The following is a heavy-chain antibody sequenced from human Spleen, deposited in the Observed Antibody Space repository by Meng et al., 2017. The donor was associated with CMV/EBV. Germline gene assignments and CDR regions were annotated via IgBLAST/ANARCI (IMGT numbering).Heavy chain of an antibody. CDR3: ARDCSGGSCYST. V-gene: IGHV3-48*03. J-gene: IGHJ6*02. D-gene: IGHD2-15*01. Sequence: GGSLRLSCAVSGFTLNNHEMNWVRQAPGKGLEWVSYISASGFSIYYADSVKGRFTISRDNAKNSLYLQMNSLRAEDTAVYYCARDCSGGSCYSTWGQGTTVTVSS. CDR2: ISASGFSI. CDR1: GFTLNNHE.